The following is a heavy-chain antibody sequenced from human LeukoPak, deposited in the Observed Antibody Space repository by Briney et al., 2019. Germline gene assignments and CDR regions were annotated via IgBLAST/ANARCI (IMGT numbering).Heavy chain of an antibody. V-gene: IGHV3-23*01. CDR1: GFTFSSYA. J-gene: IGHJ4*02. Sequence: PGGSLRLSCAASGFTFSSYAMSWVRQAPGKGLEWVSAISGSGGSTYYADSVKGRFTISRDNSKNTLYLQMNSLRAEDTAVYYCAKVRLRSRYGAIYYFDYWGQGTLVTVSS. D-gene: IGHD5-18*01. CDR2: ISGSGGST. CDR3: AKVRLRSRYGAIYYFDY.